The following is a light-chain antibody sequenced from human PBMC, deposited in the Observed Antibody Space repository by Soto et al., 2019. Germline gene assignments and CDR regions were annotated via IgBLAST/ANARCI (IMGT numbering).Light chain of an antibody. J-gene: IGLJ2*01. CDR3: CAYAGSYTLV. CDR2: DVS. Sequence: QSALTQPRSVSGSPGQSVTISCTGTGSDVGAYKYVSWYQQNPGKAPKLMIYDVSERPSGVPDRFSGSKSGNMASLTISGLQAEDEADYYCCAYAGSYTLVFGGGTQVTVL. CDR1: GSDVGAYKY. V-gene: IGLV2-11*01.